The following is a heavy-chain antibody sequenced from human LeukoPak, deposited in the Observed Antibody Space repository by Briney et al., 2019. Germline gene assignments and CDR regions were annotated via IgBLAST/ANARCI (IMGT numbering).Heavy chain of an antibody. Sequence: PSGTLSLTCAVYGGSFSGYYWSWIRQPPGKGLEWIGEINHSGSTNYNPSLKSRVTISVDTSKNQFSLKLSSVTAADTAVYYCARTHFTYDSSGYLVIGAFDIWGQGTMVTVSS. CDR2: INHSGST. D-gene: IGHD3-22*01. J-gene: IGHJ3*02. V-gene: IGHV4-34*01. CDR3: ARTHFTYDSSGYLVIGAFDI. CDR1: GGSFSGYY.